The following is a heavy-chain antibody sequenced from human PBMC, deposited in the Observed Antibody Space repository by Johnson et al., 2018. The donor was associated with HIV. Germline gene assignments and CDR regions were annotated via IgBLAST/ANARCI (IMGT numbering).Heavy chain of an antibody. V-gene: IGHV3-15*01. Sequence: VLLVESGGGLVKPGGSLRLSCAASGFTFTNAWMSWLRQAPGKGLECIGRIKSKTDGGTIEYAAPVKGRFTISRDDSKNTLYLQMNSLTTDDTAVYYCATYTSMITMYVEIKGGAFDIWGQVTMVTVSS. CDR1: GFTFTNAW. J-gene: IGHJ3*02. D-gene: IGHD3-16*01. CDR3: ATYTSMITMYVEIKGGAFDI. CDR2: IKSKTDGGTI.